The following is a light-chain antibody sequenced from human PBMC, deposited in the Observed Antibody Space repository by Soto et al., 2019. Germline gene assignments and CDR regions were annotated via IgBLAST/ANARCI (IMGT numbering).Light chain of an antibody. CDR1: SSDIGAFNY. CDR3: SSYAATNTVL. V-gene: IGLV2-14*03. CDR2: DVS. J-gene: IGLJ2*01. Sequence: QSALAQPASVSGSPGQSITISCTGTSSDIGAFNYVSRYQQHPGDAPKLLIFDVSDRPSGISVRFSASKSGNTASLTISGLQTEDEAHYFCSSYAATNTVLFGGGTKVTVL.